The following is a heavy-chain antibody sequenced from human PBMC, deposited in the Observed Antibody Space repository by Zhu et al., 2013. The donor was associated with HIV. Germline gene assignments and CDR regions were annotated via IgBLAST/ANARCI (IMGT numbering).Heavy chain of an antibody. V-gene: IGHV1-2*02. J-gene: IGHJ5*02. CDR2: INPKSGDT. CDR1: GYSFTAYY. CDR3: AVIGYYDIWRGYRGNIDL. Sequence: QVQLVQSGAVMKKPGASVKVSCETSGYSFTAYYIHWVRQAPGQGLEWMGWINPKSGDTSFSQRFQGRFIMTRDSSITTAYMELSRLRPGDTAVYYCAVIGYYDIWRGYRGNIDLWGQGTLVTVSS. D-gene: IGHD3-3*01.